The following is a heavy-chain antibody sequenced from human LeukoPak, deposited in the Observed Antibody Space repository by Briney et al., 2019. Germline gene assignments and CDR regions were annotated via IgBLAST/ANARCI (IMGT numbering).Heavy chain of an antibody. CDR1: GYTFTSYG. CDR2: ISVYNGDT. Sequence: ASVKLSCKASGYTFTSYGISWVRQAPGQGLEWMGGISVYNGDTNYAQNLQGRVTMTTDTSTSTSYMELRSLRTDDTAVYYCVRGGTRRTWFDPWGEGTLVSVSS. V-gene: IGHV1-18*01. J-gene: IGHJ5*02. D-gene: IGHD3-16*01. CDR3: VRGGTRRTWFDP.